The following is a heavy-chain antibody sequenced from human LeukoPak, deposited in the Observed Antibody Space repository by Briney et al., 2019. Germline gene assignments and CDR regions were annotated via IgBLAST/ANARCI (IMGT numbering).Heavy chain of an antibody. D-gene: IGHD1-26*01. CDR2: IIPIFGTA. V-gene: IGHV1-69*01. CDR1: GGIFSSYA. CDR3: AKEVGREGFDY. J-gene: IGHJ4*02. Sequence: SVKVSCKASGGIFSSYALSWVRQAPGQGVEWMGGIIPIFGTANYAQKLQGRVTITADESTSTAYMELSSLRSEDTAVYYCAKEVGREGFDYWGQGTLVTVSS.